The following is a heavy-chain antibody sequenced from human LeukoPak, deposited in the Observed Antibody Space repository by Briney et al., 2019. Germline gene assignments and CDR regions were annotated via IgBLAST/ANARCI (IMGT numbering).Heavy chain of an antibody. CDR1: GFTFNSYN. D-gene: IGHD5-24*01. CDR2: ISSDSSTI. J-gene: IGHJ4*02. V-gene: IGHV3-48*01. Sequence: GGSLRLSCAASGFTFNSYNMNWVRQAPGKGLEWVSYISSDSSTIFYADSVKGRFTISRDNVKNSLFLQMNSLRAEDTAVYYCATAGGRWPQGYFDYWGQGTLVTVSS. CDR3: ATAGGRWPQGYFDY.